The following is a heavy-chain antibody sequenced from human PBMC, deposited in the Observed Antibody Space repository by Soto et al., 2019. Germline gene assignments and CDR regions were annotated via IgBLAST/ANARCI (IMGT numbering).Heavy chain of an antibody. CDR2: IYHSGST. J-gene: IGHJ3*02. D-gene: IGHD3-22*01. Sequence: QVQLQESGPGLVKSSGTLSLTCAVSGGSISSSNWWSWVRQPPGKGLEWIGEIYHSGSTNYNPSLKSRVTISVDKSKNQFSLKLSSVTAADTAVYYCASLYYYDSSGGDGAFDIWGQGTMVTVSS. CDR1: GGSISSSNW. CDR3: ASLYYYDSSGGDGAFDI. V-gene: IGHV4-4*02.